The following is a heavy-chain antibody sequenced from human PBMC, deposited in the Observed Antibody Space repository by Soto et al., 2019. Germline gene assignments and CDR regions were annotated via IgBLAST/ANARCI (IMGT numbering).Heavy chain of an antibody. Sequence: QVQLVQSGAEVKKPGVSVKVSCKASGYTFTSYGISWVRQAPGQGLEWMGWISAYNGNTNYAQKLQGRVTMTTDTSTSTAYMELRSLRSDDTAVYYCARDQYLFKSSSLTNDAFDIWGQGTMVTVSS. CDR1: GYTFTSYG. V-gene: IGHV1-18*01. J-gene: IGHJ3*02. D-gene: IGHD6-13*01. CDR3: ARDQYLFKSSSLTNDAFDI. CDR2: ISAYNGNT.